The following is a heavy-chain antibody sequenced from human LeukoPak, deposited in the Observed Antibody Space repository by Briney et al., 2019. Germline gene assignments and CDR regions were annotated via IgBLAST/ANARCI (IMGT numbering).Heavy chain of an antibody. CDR2: TYYRSKWYN. CDR3: ASGYCSSTSCTPMYPMDV. V-gene: IGHV6-1*01. D-gene: IGHD2-2*01. Sequence: SQTLSLTCAFSGDSGSSNSAAWNWIRQSPSRGLEWLGRTYYRSKWYNDYAVSVKSRITINPDTSKNQFSLQLHSVTPEDAAVYYCASGYCSSTSCTPMYPMDVWGQGTTVTGSS. CDR1: GDSGSSNSAA. J-gene: IGHJ6*02.